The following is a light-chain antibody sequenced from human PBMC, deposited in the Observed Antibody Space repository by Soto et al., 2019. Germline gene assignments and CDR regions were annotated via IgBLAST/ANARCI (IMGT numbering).Light chain of an antibody. V-gene: IGKV3-20*01. CDR3: QQYGSTPLT. CDR1: QSVGNNY. CDR2: DAS. Sequence: EIVLTQSPGTLSLSPGERATLSCRASQSVGNNYLAWYQQKPGQAPRFLIYDASSRATGIPDRFSGSGSGTDFTLTISRLEPEDFAEYYSQQYGSTPLTFGGGTKEDIK. J-gene: IGKJ4*01.